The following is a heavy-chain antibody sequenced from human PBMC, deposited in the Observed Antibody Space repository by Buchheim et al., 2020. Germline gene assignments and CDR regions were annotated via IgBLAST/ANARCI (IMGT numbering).Heavy chain of an antibody. CDR3: ARRTLILPSMGWFDP. CDR1: GCSFTTYW. CDR2: IYPHDSDT. Sequence: EVQLVQSGAEVKKAGESLRISCKGSGCSFTTYWIGWVRQMPGKGLEWMGIIYPHDSDTRYSPSFQGQVTISADKSINTAYLQWSSLKASDTAIYYCARRTLILPSMGWFDPWGQGTL. D-gene: IGHD2/OR15-2a*01. J-gene: IGHJ5*02. V-gene: IGHV5-51*01.